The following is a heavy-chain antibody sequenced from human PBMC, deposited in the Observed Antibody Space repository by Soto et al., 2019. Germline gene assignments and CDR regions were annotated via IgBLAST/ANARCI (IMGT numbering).Heavy chain of an antibody. Sequence: QVQLVQSGAEVKKPGASVKVSCKASGYTFTSYGISWVRQAPGQGLEWMGWISAYNGNTNYAQKLQGRVTMTTDTSTSTADMERRSLRSDDTAVYYCARDIGDYGDYRYYYGMDVWGQGTTVTVSS. CDR1: GYTFTSYG. V-gene: IGHV1-18*04. J-gene: IGHJ6*02. CDR2: ISAYNGNT. D-gene: IGHD4-17*01. CDR3: ARDIGDYGDYRYYYGMDV.